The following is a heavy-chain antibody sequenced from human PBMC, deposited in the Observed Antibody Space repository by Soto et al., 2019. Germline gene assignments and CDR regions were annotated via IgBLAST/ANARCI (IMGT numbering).Heavy chain of an antibody. CDR2: MNPNSGHT. D-gene: IGHD2-2*01. CDR1: GYTFTSHD. Sequence: ASLKVSCKASGYTFTSHDINWMRQTTGQRLEWMGWMNPNSGHTNSAQKFQGRVNMTRDTSINTAYMDLTNLRSEDTAIYYCASDLSTTWGQGTLVTVSS. CDR3: ASDLSTT. J-gene: IGHJ5*02. V-gene: IGHV1-8*01.